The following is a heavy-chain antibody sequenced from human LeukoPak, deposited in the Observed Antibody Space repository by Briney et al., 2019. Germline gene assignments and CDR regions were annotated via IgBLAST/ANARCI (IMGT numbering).Heavy chain of an antibody. CDR1: GGSISSYY. CDR3: ARTAAGYFQH. Sequence: VXGGSISSYYWSWIRQPPGEGLEWIGYIYYSGSTNYNPSLKSRVTISVDTSKNQFSLKLSSVTAADTAVYYCARTAAGYFQHWGQGTLVTVSS. V-gene: IGHV4-59*01. CDR2: IYYSGST. J-gene: IGHJ1*01. D-gene: IGHD6-25*01.